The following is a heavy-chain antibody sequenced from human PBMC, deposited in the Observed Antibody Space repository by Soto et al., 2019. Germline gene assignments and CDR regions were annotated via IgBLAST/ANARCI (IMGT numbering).Heavy chain of an antibody. CDR3: ARDGREVNY. CDR2: ISSSSSYI. CDR1: AFDFSSYG. J-gene: IGHJ4*02. V-gene: IGHV3-21*01. Sequence: VQLVESGGGVVQPGRSLRLSCAASAFDFSSYGMHWVRQAPGKGLEWVSSISSSSSYIYYADSVKGRFTISRDNAKNSLYLQMISLRAEDTAVYYCARDGREVNYWGQGTLVTVSS. D-gene: IGHD3-22*01.